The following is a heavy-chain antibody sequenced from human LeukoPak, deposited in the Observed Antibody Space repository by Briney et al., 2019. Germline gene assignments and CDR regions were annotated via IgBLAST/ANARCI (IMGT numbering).Heavy chain of an antibody. CDR2: ISYSGST. Sequence: SETLSHTCTVSGVSVTSYYWSWIRQPPGKGLEWIGYISYSGSTNYNPSLKSRVTISVDTSKNQFSLKLSSVTAADTAVYYCARHPDYGGNFDSWGQGTLVTVSS. V-gene: IGHV4-59*08. CDR3: ARHPDYGGNFDS. D-gene: IGHD4-23*01. CDR1: GVSVTSYY. J-gene: IGHJ4*02.